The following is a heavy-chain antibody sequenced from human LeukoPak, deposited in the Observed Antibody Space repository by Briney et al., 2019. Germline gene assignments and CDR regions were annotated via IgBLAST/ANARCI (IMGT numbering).Heavy chain of an antibody. D-gene: IGHD2-15*01. CDR3: AKARSGWVVAASDY. Sequence: GGSLRLSCAVSGFTFSSYGMNWVRQAPGKGLEWVSYISGSSDIIHYTESVKGRFTISRDNAKNSVYLQMNSLRAEDTALYFCAKARSGWVVAASDYWGQGTLVTVSS. J-gene: IGHJ4*02. CDR2: ISGSSDII. CDR1: GFTFSSYG. V-gene: IGHV3-48*01.